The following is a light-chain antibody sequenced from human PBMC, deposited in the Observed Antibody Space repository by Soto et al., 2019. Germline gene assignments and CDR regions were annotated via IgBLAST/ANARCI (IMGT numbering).Light chain of an antibody. V-gene: IGKV3-20*01. J-gene: IGKJ1*01. CDR1: QPVRNNY. CDR2: DAS. Sequence: ELFLTHYQGTRCLSQVSRPTLSCMASQPVRNNYFAWYQQKPGQAPRLLIYDASSRATGIPARFSGSGSGTEFTLTIGRLEPEDFAVYYCQQYGSSGTFGQG. CDR3: QQYGSSGT.